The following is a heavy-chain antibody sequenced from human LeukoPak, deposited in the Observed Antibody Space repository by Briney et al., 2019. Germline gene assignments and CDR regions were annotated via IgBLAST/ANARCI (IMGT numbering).Heavy chain of an antibody. V-gene: IGHV1-2*04. CDR1: GYTFTVYY. CDR3: ARDRGDDTVSYFDY. CDR2: INPNSGGT. D-gene: IGHD3-22*01. J-gene: IGHJ4*02. Sequence: ASVKVSCKASGYTFTVYYMHLVRQAPGQGLEWMGWINPNSGGTYYPQKFEGWVTMTRDTSISTAYMELSGLRSDDTAVYYCARDRGDDTVSYFDYWGQGTLVTVSS.